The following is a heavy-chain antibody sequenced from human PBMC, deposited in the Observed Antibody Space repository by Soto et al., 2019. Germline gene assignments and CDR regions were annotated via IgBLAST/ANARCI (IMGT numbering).Heavy chain of an antibody. J-gene: IGHJ4*02. D-gene: IGHD7-27*01. CDR2: ISPSGGTV. Sequence: GGSLRLSCAASGFTFSDYYMSWVRQAPGKGLEWVSYISPSGGTVYHADSVKGRFTISRDNAKNSLSLQMNSLTPEDTAVYYCARLGQFAYWGQGTLVTVSS. V-gene: IGHV3-11*01. CDR3: ARLGQFAY. CDR1: GFTFSDYY.